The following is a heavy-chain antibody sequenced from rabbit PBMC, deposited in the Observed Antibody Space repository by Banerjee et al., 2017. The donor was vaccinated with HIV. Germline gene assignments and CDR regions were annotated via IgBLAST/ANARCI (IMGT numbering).Heavy chain of an antibody. CDR1: GFSFSSSYW. J-gene: IGHJ4*01. CDR2: IYAGSSGGT. D-gene: IGHD4-1*01. V-gene: IGHV1S45*01. Sequence: QEQLEESGGDLVKPEGSLTLTCTASGFSFSSSYWICWVRQAPGKGLEWIACIYAGSSGGTYYASWAKGRFTISKTSSTTVTLQMTSLTAADTATYFCARLDSSDWGWNLWGPGTLVTVS. CDR3: ARLDSSDWGWNL.